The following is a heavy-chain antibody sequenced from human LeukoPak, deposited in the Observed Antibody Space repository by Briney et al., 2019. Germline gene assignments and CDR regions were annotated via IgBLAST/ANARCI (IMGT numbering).Heavy chain of an antibody. CDR1: GYSFTSYW. J-gene: IGHJ5*02. D-gene: IGHD3-22*01. CDR2: IYPGDSDT. V-gene: IGHV5-51*01. Sequence: GESLKISCKGSGYSFTSYWIGWVRQMPGKGLEWMGIIYPGDSDTRYSPSFQGQVTISADKSISTAYLQWSSLKASDTAMYYCARLRGYYDSRGYYIPPWGQGTLVTVSS. CDR3: ARLRGYYDSRGYYIPP.